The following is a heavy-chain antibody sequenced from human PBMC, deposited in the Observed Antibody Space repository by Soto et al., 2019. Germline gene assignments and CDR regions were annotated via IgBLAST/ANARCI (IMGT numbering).Heavy chain of an antibody. V-gene: IGHV5-51*01. D-gene: IGHD5-18*01. Sequence: GESLKISCKGSGYSFSSYWIGWVRQMPGKGLEWMGIIYPGDSDTRYSPSLQGQVPISADKSISTAYLQWSSLKASDTAMYYCARLSTAMVHSPFDYWGQGTLVTVSS. J-gene: IGHJ4*02. CDR2: IYPGDSDT. CDR3: ARLSTAMVHSPFDY. CDR1: GYSFSSYW.